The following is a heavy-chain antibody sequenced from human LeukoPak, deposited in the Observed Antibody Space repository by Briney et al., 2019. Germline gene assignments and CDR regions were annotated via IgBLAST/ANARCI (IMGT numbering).Heavy chain of an antibody. D-gene: IGHD2-2*02. V-gene: IGHV3-21*01. J-gene: IGHJ6*03. CDR2: ISSSSSYI. Sequence: PGGSLRLSCTASGFTFSSYRMNWVRQAPGKGLEWVSSISSSSSYIYYADSVKGRFTISRDNAKNSLYLQMNSLRAEDTAVYYCARARARDCSSTSCYTNRYYYYMDVWGKGTTVTVSS. CDR3: ARARARDCSSTSCYTNRYYYYMDV. CDR1: GFTFSSYR.